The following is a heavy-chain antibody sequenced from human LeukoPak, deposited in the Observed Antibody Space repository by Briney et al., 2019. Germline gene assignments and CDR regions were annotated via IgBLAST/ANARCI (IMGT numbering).Heavy chain of an antibody. CDR3: ARVGGEY. CDR2: INHSGST. Sequence: PSETLSLTCAVYGESFSGYYWSWIHQPPGKGLEWIGEINHSGSTNYNPSLKSRVTISVDTSKNQFSLKLSSVTAADTAVYYCARVGGEYWGQGTLVTVSS. V-gene: IGHV4-34*01. D-gene: IGHD1-26*01. CDR1: GESFSGYY. J-gene: IGHJ4*02.